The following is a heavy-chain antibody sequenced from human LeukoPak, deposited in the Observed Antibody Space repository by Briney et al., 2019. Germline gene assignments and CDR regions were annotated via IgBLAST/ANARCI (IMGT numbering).Heavy chain of an antibody. CDR2: ICTSGST. D-gene: IGHD2-2*01. CDR1: GGSISSGSYY. V-gene: IGHV4-61*02. CDR3: ARGLGYCSSTSCPTDAFDI. J-gene: IGHJ3*02. Sequence: SETLSLTCTVAGGSISSGSYYWSWIRQPAGKGLEWIGRICTSGSTNYNPSLKSRVTISVDTSKNQFSLKLSSVTAADTAVYYCARGLGYCSSTSCPTDAFDIWGQGTMVTVSS.